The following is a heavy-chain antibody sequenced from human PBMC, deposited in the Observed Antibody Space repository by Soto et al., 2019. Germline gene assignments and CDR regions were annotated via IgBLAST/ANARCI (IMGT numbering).Heavy chain of an antibody. CDR2: ITSSGSYV. J-gene: IGHJ6*02. CDR3: VKDEGIEAMDV. V-gene: IGHV3-21*01. Sequence: PWGALRLSCVTSGFTVSRNTINCFRHTPEKGLQWVASITSSGSYVYYADSVKGRVSASRDNAKNSLSLQMDSLRPDDTAIYFCVKDEGIEAMDVWGQGTTVTVSS. D-gene: IGHD3-3*02. CDR1: GFTVSRNT.